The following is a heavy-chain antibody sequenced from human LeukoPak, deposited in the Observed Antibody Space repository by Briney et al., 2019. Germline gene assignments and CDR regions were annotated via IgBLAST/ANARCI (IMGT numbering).Heavy chain of an antibody. CDR1: GGSFSGYY. CDR3: ARGSSSIAVARNYGMDV. J-gene: IGHJ6*02. CDR2: INHSGST. D-gene: IGHD6-19*01. Sequence: SETLSLTCAVYGGSFSGYYWSWIRQPPGKGLEWIGEINHSGSTNYNPSLKSRVTISEDTSKNQFSLKLSSVTAADTAVYYCARGSSSIAVARNYGMDVWGQGTTVTVSS. V-gene: IGHV4-34*01.